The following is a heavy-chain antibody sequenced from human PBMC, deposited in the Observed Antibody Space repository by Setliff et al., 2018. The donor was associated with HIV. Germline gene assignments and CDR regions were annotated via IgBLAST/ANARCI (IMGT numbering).Heavy chain of an antibody. CDR1: DGSISTGSYY. Sequence: PSETLSLTCTVADGSISTGSYYWSWVRQPAGRGLEWIGFIYYSGSTYYYGGSTYYNPSLKSRVTISVDTSKNQFSLKLSSVTAADTAVYYCARLAIPAATTDYWGQGTLVTVSS. V-gene: IGHV4-39*01. CDR3: ARLAIPAATTDY. J-gene: IGHJ4*02. CDR2: IYYSGSTYYYGGST. D-gene: IGHD2-2*01.